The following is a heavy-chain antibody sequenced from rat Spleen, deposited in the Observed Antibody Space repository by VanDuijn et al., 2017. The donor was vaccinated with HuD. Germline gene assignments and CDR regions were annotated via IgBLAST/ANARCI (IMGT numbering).Heavy chain of an antibody. Sequence: EVQLVESGGGLVPPGRSLKLSCVASGFTFNNFWMTWIRQAPGKGLEWVASITNTGDSTYYPDSVKGRFTISRDNAKNSLYLQMNSLKSEDTATYYCARRHYGYTDYFDYWGQGVMVTVSS. J-gene: IGHJ2*01. V-gene: IGHV5-31*01. D-gene: IGHD1-11*01. CDR3: ARRHYGYTDYFDY. CDR1: GFTFNNFW. CDR2: ITNTGDST.